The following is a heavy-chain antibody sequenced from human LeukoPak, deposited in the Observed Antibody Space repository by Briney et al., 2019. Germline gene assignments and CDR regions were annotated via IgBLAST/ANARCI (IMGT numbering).Heavy chain of an antibody. V-gene: IGHV4-34*01. CDR1: GESLDKFY. D-gene: IGHD1-1*01. CDR3: AIRLTTSRLATATTWFDP. CDR2: VNYIGRT. J-gene: IGHJ5*02. Sequence: SETLSLTCAVYGESLDKFYWNWIRHCPGKGLEWLGEVNYIGRTNYNPALESRIALSADASKRQFSLKLTSLTAADTAVYYCAIRLTTSRLATATTWFDPWGQGTLVSVSS.